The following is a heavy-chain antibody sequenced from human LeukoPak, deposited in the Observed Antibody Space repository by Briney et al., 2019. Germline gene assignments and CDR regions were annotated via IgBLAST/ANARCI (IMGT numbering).Heavy chain of an antibody. D-gene: IGHD3-3*01. Sequence: SVKVSCKASGGTFSSYAISWVRQAPGQGLEWMGGNIPIFGTTNYAQKFQGRVTITADETTTAAYMELSSLRSEDTAVYYCARGYYDGEYFHHWGQGTLVTVSS. CDR3: ARGYYDGEYFHH. V-gene: IGHV1-69*13. CDR1: GGTFSSYA. CDR2: NIPIFGTT. J-gene: IGHJ1*01.